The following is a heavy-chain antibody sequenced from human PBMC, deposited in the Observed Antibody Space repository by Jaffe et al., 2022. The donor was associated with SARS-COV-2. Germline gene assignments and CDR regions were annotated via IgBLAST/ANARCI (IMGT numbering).Heavy chain of an antibody. CDR3: ARGGYKYGNPWGYFDS. V-gene: IGHV3-48*02. Sequence: ELQLVESGGGLVQPGGSLRLSCAASGLTFSPYSMNWVRQAPGKGLEWLSYISDSSNTIYYADSVKGRFTISRDNAKSSLYLQMNSLRDEDTAVYYCARGGYKYGNPWGYFDSWGQGTLVTVSS. CDR1: GLTFSPYS. J-gene: IGHJ4*02. CDR2: ISDSSNTI. D-gene: IGHD5-18*01.